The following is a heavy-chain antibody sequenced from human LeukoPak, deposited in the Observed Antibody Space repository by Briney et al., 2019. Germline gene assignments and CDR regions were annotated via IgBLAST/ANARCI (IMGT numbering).Heavy chain of an antibody. Sequence: GGSLRLSCAASGFTFSSYEMNWVRQAPGKGLEWVSYISSSGSTIYYADSVKGRFTISRDNAKNSLYLQMNSLRAEDTAVYYCARFTRGYSYGYSYYYYMDVWGKGTTVTISS. CDR3: ARFTRGYSYGYSYYYYMDV. D-gene: IGHD5-18*01. CDR2: ISSSGSTI. CDR1: GFTFSSYE. J-gene: IGHJ6*03. V-gene: IGHV3-48*03.